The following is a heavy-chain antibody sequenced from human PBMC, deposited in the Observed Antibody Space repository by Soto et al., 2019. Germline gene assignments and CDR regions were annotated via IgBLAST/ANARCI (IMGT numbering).Heavy chain of an antibody. CDR2: IYYSGST. D-gene: IGHD3-16*01. CDR3: ARSRGGYFDY. CDR1: GGSISSYY. Sequence: QVQLQESGPGLVKPSETLSLTCTVSGGSISSYYWSWIRQPPGKGLEWIGYIYYSGSTNYNPSLKGRVTISVDTSKNQFSLKLSSVTAADTAVYYCARSRGGYFDYWGQGTLVTVSS. J-gene: IGHJ4*02. V-gene: IGHV4-59*01.